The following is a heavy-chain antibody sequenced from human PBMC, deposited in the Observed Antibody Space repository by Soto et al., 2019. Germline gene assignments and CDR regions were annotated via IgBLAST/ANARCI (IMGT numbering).Heavy chain of an antibody. V-gene: IGHV3-66*01. CDR1: GFTVGNNY. D-gene: IGHD6-19*01. J-gene: IGHJ4*02. CDR3: AARAVAAPS. Sequence: EVQLVDSGVGLVQPGGSLRLSCAASGFTVGNNYMNWVRQAPGKGLEWVSVIYSGGRTDYADSVKGRFTISRDSSKNTLFLQMNSLRAEDTAIYYCAARAVAAPSWGQGTLVTVSS. CDR2: IYSGGRT.